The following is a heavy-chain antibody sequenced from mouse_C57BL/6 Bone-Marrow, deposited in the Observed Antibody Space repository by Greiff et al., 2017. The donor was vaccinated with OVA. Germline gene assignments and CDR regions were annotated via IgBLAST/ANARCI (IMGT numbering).Heavy chain of an antibody. CDR2: INPGSGGT. D-gene: IGHD2-3*01. V-gene: IGHV1-54*01. CDR3: ARWGGYYDFDY. CDR1: GYAFTNYL. Sequence: QVQLQQSGAELVRPGPSVKVSCKASGYAFTNYLIEWVKQRPGQGLEWIGVINPGSGGTNYNEKFKGKATLTADKSSSTAYMQLSSLTSEDSAVYFCARWGGYYDFDYWGQGTTLTVSS. J-gene: IGHJ2*01.